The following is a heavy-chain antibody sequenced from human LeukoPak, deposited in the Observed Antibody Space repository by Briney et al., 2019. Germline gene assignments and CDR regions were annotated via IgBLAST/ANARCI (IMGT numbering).Heavy chain of an antibody. CDR2: ISYDGSNK. J-gene: IGHJ6*02. V-gene: IGHV3-30-3*01. Sequence: PGGSLRLSCAASGFTFSGYPMHWVRQAPGKGLEWVGTISYDGSNKYYADSVKGRFTISRDNSKNTLYLQMNSLRAEDTAVYYCATWTGYSSSTDVWGQGTTVTVSS. D-gene: IGHD6-13*01. CDR1: GFTFSGYP. CDR3: ATWTGYSSSTDV.